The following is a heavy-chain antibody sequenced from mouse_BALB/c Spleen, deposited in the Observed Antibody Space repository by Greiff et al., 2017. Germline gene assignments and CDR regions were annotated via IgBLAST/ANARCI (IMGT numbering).Heavy chain of an antibody. CDR3: AHYRYDYFDY. J-gene: IGHJ2*01. CDR1: GYTFTSYW. CDR2: INPSTGYT. V-gene: IGHV1-7*01. Sequence: VQLQESGAELAKPGASVKMSCKASGYTFTSYWMHWVKQRPGQGLEWIGYINPSTGYTEYNQKFKDKATLTADKSSSTAYMQLSSLTSEDSAVYYCAHYRYDYFDYWGQGTTLTVSS. D-gene: IGHD2-14*01.